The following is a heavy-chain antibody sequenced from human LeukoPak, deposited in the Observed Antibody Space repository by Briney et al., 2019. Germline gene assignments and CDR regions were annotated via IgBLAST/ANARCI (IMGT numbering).Heavy chain of an antibody. CDR3: ARDQGGSGGN. J-gene: IGHJ4*02. CDR1: GFTFSSYS. D-gene: IGHD3-10*01. V-gene: IGHV3-21*01. Sequence: PGGSLRLSWAASGFTFSSYSMHGVRQAPWKGLEWVSSISSSGTYIYYADSVKGRFTISRDNAKNSVHLQMNSLRAEDTAVFYCARDQGGSGGNWGQGTLVTVSS. CDR2: ISSSGTYI.